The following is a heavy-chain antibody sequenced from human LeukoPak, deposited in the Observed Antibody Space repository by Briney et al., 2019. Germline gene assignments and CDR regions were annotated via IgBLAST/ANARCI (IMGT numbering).Heavy chain of an antibody. CDR1: GYTFSVYN. J-gene: IGHJ4*02. CDR3: ARGYEGYDY. V-gene: IGHV1-2*02. D-gene: IGHD2-2*01. Sequence: EASVKVSCKASGYTFSVYNMHWVRQAPGEGLEWMGWLQPKSGGTNYAQNFQGRVTMTWDTSISTAYMELKRLRSDDTAVYYCARGYEGYDYWGQGTLVTVSS. CDR2: LQPKSGGT.